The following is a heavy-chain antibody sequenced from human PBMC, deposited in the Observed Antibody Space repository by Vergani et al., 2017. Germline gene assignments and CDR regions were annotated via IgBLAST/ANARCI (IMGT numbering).Heavy chain of an antibody. Sequence: QVQLVQSGAEVKKPGASVKVSCKASGYTFTSYYMHWVRQAPGQGLEWMGIINPSGGSTSYAQKFQGRVTMTEDTSTDTAYMELSSLRSEDTAVYYCATPSQYDYIWGSYRYTYAFDIWGQGTMVTVSS. V-gene: IGHV1-46*01. CDR1: GYTFTSYY. J-gene: IGHJ3*02. CDR3: ATPSQYDYIWGSYRYTYAFDI. CDR2: INPSGGST. D-gene: IGHD3-16*02.